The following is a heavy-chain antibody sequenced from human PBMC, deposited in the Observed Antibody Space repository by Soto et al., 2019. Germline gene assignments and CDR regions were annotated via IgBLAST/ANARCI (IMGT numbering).Heavy chain of an antibody. CDR2: INHSGST. CDR3: ARGQDTVVVLERSGGLYYFDY. Sequence: SETLSLTCAVYGGSFSGYYWSWIRQPPGKGLEWIGEINHSGSTNYNPSLKSRVTISVDTSKNQFSLKLSSVTAADTAVYYCARGQDTVVVLERSGGLYYFDYWGRGTLVTVSS. J-gene: IGHJ4*02. D-gene: IGHD2-2*01. V-gene: IGHV4-34*01. CDR1: GGSFSGYY.